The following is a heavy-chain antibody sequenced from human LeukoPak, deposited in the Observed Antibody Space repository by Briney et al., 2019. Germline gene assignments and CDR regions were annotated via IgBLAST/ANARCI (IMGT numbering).Heavy chain of an antibody. CDR3: AKVSVVLGNYGMDV. CDR2: ISGSGGST. V-gene: IGHV3-23*01. D-gene: IGHD3-10*01. Sequence: GGSLRLSCAASGFTFSSYAMSWVRQAPGKGLEWVSAISGSGGSTYYADSVKGRFTISRDNSKNTLYLQMNSLRAEDTAVYYCAKVSVVLGNYGMDVWGQGTTVTVSS. J-gene: IGHJ6*02. CDR1: GFTFSSYA.